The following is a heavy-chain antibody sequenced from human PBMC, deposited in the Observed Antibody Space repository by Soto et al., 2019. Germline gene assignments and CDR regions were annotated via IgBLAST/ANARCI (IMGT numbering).Heavy chain of an antibody. Sequence: PSETLSLTCTVSGGSVSSEHYYWNWIRQAPGKGLEWIGYFFYTGSTNYNPSLESRLTMSVDMSKNQLSLKLSSVTAADTAVYYCARDKITGLFDYWGQGTLVTVSS. CDR1: GGSVSSEHYY. CDR2: FFYTGST. V-gene: IGHV4-61*01. J-gene: IGHJ4*02. CDR3: ARDKITGLFDY. D-gene: IGHD2-8*02.